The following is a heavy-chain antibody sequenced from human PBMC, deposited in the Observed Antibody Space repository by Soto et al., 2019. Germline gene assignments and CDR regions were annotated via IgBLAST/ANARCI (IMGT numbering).Heavy chain of an antibody. J-gene: IGHJ6*02. V-gene: IGHV2-5*02. CDR1: AFSLSTGGVG. CDR3: IQSRCGGDCLQSYASYYYYGMDV. CDR2: IYWDDDK. Sequence: QITLKESGPTLVKPTQTLTLTCTFSAFSLSTGGVGVGWIRQPPGKALEWLALIYWDDDKRYSPSLRSRLTITQETSKSQVVLTMTNMDPVDTATYYCIQSRCGGDCLQSYASYYYYGMDVWGQGTTVTVSS. D-gene: IGHD2-21*02.